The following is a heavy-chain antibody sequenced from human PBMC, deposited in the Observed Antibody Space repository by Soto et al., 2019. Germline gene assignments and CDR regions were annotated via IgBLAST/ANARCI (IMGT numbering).Heavy chain of an antibody. Sequence: QVQLVQSGAEVKKPGSSVKVSCKASGGTFSSYAISWVRQAPGQGLEWMGGIIPIFGTANYAQKFQGRVTSTADESTSTAYMELSSLRSEDTAVYYCARERIAAAGTRYYGMDVWGQGTTVTVSS. CDR2: IIPIFGTA. D-gene: IGHD6-13*01. CDR3: ARERIAAAGTRYYGMDV. J-gene: IGHJ6*02. V-gene: IGHV1-69*12. CDR1: GGTFSSYA.